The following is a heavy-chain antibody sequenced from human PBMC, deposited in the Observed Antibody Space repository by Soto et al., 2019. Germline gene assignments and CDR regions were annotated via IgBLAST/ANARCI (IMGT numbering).Heavy chain of an antibody. V-gene: IGHV1-69*02. CDR3: ARSSPGVNIFDY. CDR1: GGTLSSYT. J-gene: IGHJ4*02. D-gene: IGHD2-8*01. CDR2: IIPILGIA. Sequence: GTSVKVSCKASGGTLSSYTISWVRQAPGQGLEWMGRIIPILGIANYAQKFQGRVTITADKSTSTAYMELSSLRSEDTAVYYCARSSPGVNIFDYWGQGTLVTVSS.